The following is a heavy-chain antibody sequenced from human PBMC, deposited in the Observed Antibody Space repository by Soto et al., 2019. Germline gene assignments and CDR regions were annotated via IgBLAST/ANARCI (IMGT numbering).Heavy chain of an antibody. Sequence: QVQLVQSGAEVKKPGASVKVSCKASGYTFSDYYMHCVRQAPGEGLEWMGWINPNSGGTNYAQKFQGRVNMTRDTSISTAYMELSRLTPDDTAIYYCARGYYHSGSQYVLDYWGQGALVTVSP. V-gene: IGHV1-2*02. CDR1: GYTFSDYY. D-gene: IGHD3-10*01. CDR2: INPNSGGT. J-gene: IGHJ4*02. CDR3: ARGYYHSGSQYVLDY.